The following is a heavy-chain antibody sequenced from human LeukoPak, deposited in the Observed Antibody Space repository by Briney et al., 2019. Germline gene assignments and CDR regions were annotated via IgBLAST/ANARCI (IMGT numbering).Heavy chain of an antibody. J-gene: IGHJ4*02. Sequence: ASVKVSCKASGYTFTGYYMHWVRQAPGQGLEWMGWINPNSGGTNYAQKFQGRVTITRDTSISTAYMELSRLRSDDTAVYYCARVENSNYNFDYWGQGTLVTVSS. V-gene: IGHV1-2*02. CDR1: GYTFTGYY. CDR2: INPNSGGT. D-gene: IGHD4-11*01. CDR3: ARVENSNYNFDY.